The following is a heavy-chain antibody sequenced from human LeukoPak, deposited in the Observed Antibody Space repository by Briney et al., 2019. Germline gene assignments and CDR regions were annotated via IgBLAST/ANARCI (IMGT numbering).Heavy chain of an antibody. Sequence: SETLSLTCAVYGGSFSGYYWSWIRQPPGKGLEWIGEINHSGSTNYNPSLKSRVTISVDTSKNQFSLKLSSVTAADTAVYYCARRIVLWFGEFLNWFDPWGQGTLVTVSS. V-gene: IGHV4-34*01. CDR3: ARRIVLWFGEFLNWFDP. CDR2: INHSGST. CDR1: GGSFSGYY. J-gene: IGHJ5*02. D-gene: IGHD3-10*01.